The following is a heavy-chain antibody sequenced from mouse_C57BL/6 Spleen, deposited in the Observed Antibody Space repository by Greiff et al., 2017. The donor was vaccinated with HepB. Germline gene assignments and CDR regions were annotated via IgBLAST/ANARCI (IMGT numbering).Heavy chain of an antibody. CDR1: GYTFTDHT. J-gene: IGHJ2*01. CDR2: IYPRDGSN. CDR3: AQTAQATGFDY. V-gene: IGHV1-78*01. D-gene: IGHD3-2*02. Sequence: VQLQQSDAELVKPGASVMISCKVSGYTFTDHTIHWMKQRPEQGLEWIGYIYPRDGSNKYNEKFKGKATLTADKSSSTAYMQLNSLTSEDSAVYFCAQTAQATGFDYWGQGTTLTVSS.